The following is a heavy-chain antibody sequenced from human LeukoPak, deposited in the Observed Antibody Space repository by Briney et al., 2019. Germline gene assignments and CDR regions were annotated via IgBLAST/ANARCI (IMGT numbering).Heavy chain of an antibody. CDR3: ARGLVAGDYYYYYMDV. D-gene: IGHD6-19*01. J-gene: IGHJ6*03. V-gene: IGHV3-48*03. Sequence: PGGSLRLSCAASGFTFSSYEMNWVRRAPGKGLEWVSYISSSGSTIYYADSVKGRFTISRDNAKNSLYLQMNSLRAEDTAVYYCARGLVAGDYYYYYMDVWGKGTTVTVSS. CDR2: ISSSGSTI. CDR1: GFTFSSYE.